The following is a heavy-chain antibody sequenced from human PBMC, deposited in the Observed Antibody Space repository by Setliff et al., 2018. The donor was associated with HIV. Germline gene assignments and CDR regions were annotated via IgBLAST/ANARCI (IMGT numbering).Heavy chain of an antibody. CDR3: ARAVAGMTLDC. D-gene: IGHD6-19*01. Sequence: LSLTCAISGDSVSSNSVAWNWIRQPPSRGLEWLGRTYYRSKWYNDYAVSVKSRITINPDTSKNQLSLQVSSVTPEDTAVYFCARAVAGMTLDCWGQGTLVTVSS. CDR2: TYYRSKWYN. CDR1: GDSVSSNSVA. V-gene: IGHV6-1*01. J-gene: IGHJ4*02.